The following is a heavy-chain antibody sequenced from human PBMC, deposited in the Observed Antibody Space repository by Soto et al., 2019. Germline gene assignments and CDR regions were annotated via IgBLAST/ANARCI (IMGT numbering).Heavy chain of an antibody. D-gene: IGHD2-2*01. CDR1: GGSFSGYY. V-gene: IGHV4-34*01. CDR3: ARGLGYCSSTSCPSWFDP. Sequence: PSETLSLTCAVYGGSFSGYYWSWIRQSPDKGLEWIGEINPSGGTNYNPSLKSRVTISVDTSKNEFSLKLSSVTAADTAVYYCARGLGYCSSTSCPSWFDPWGQGTLVTVSS. J-gene: IGHJ5*02. CDR2: INPSGGT.